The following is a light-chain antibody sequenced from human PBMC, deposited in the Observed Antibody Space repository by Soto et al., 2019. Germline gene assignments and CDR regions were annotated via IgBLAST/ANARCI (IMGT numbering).Light chain of an antibody. CDR1: NRAVGSYRL. V-gene: IGLV2-23*01. CDR2: EGS. J-gene: IGLJ1*01. Sequence: ALSQPSGVSWCPGQSITISCTGANRAVGSYRLVSWYQHHPGKVPKLSIYEGSKRPSGVSNRFSGSEPDNTASLTISGLQAEDEADYYCCSSAPSRTSVFGTGTKLTVL. CDR3: CSSAPSRTSV.